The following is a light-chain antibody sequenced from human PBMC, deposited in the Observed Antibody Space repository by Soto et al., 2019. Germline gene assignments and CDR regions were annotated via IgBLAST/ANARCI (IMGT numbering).Light chain of an antibody. CDR1: QYIGRY. Sequence: IERTKVASSLCASVGDSVTITCRAGQYIGRYLNWYKPTPGKAHQLRRYAASSLHSGVPSMFRGSGSGTDFTLTISSLQPEDCATYSCQQTYRTPLTFGGGTKVDIK. CDR2: AAS. CDR3: QQTYRTPLT. J-gene: IGKJ4*01. V-gene: IGKV1-39*01.